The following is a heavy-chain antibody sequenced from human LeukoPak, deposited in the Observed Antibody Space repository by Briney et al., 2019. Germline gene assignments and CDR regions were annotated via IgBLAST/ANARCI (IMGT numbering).Heavy chain of an antibody. CDR2: INHSGST. CDR3: ATSRKRVAGNFDY. V-gene: IGHV4-34*01. CDR1: GGSISNYY. J-gene: IGHJ4*02. D-gene: IGHD6-19*01. Sequence: SETLSLTCTVSGGSISNYYWSWIRQPPGKGLEWIGEINHSGSTNYNPSLMSRVTISVDTSKNQFSLKLSSVTAADTAVYYCATSRKRVAGNFDYWGQGTLVTVSS.